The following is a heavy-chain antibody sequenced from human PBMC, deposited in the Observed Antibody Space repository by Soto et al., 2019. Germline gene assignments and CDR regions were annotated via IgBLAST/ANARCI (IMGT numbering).Heavy chain of an antibody. V-gene: IGHV3-23*01. Sequence: VGSLRLSCAASGFTFSNYDMSWVRQAPGKGLEWVSAISGSGGSTYYADSVKGRFTISRDNSKNTLYLQMNSLRAEDTAVYYCAKAYDFWSGYLPYFDYWGQGTLVTVSS. D-gene: IGHD3-3*01. CDR2: ISGSGGST. CDR3: AKAYDFWSGYLPYFDY. CDR1: GFTFSNYD. J-gene: IGHJ4*02.